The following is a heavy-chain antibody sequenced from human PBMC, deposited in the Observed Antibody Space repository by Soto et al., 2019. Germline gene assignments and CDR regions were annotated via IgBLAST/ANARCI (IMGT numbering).Heavy chain of an antibody. J-gene: IGHJ4*02. Sequence: ASVKVSCKASGYTFTGYYMHWLRQAPGQGLEWMGWINPNSGGTNYAQKFQGWVTMTRDTSISTAYMELSRLRSDDTALYYCAKGRYDFWSPYYFDSWGQGTLVTVSS. CDR2: INPNSGGT. CDR1: GYTFTGYY. D-gene: IGHD3-3*01. CDR3: AKGRYDFWSPYYFDS. V-gene: IGHV1-2*04.